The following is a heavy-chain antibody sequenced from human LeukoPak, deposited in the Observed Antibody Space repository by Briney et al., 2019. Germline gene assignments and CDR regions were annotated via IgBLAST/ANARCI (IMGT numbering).Heavy chain of an antibody. CDR2: IYYSGST. D-gene: IGHD4-17*01. CDR3: ARHDYGDYVTDY. Sequence: PSETLSLTCTVSGGSISSSSYYWGWIRQPPGKGLEWLGSIYYSGSTYYNPSLKSRVTLSVHTAKNQFSLKLSSVTAPDTAVYYCARHDYGDYVTDYWGQGTLVTVSS. CDR1: GGSISSSSYY. V-gene: IGHV4-39*01. J-gene: IGHJ4*02.